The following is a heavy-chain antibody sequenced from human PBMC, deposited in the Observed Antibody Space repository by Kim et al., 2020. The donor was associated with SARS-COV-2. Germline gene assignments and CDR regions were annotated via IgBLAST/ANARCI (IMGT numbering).Heavy chain of an antibody. D-gene: IGHD3-9*01. CDR2: ISSSSSTI. CDR1: GFTFSSYS. CDR3: ARENYDILTGSLLSFDY. Sequence: GGSLRLSCAASGFTFSSYSMNWVRQAPGKGLEWVSYISSSSSTIYYADSVKGRFTISRDNAKNSLYLQMNSLRDEDTAVYYCARENYDILTGSLLSFDYWGQGTLVTVSS. V-gene: IGHV3-48*02. J-gene: IGHJ4*02.